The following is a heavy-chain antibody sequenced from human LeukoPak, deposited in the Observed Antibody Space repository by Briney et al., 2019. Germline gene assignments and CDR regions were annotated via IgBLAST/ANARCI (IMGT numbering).Heavy chain of an antibody. CDR1: GGSISSGGYY. V-gene: IGHV4-31*03. D-gene: IGHD4-23*01. J-gene: IGHJ2*01. Sequence: PQTLSLTCTVSGGSISSGGYYWSWIRQHPGKGLEWIGHIYYSGSTYYNPSLKSRVTISVDTSKNQFSLKLSSVTAADTAVYYCARDRYTVVSWYFDLWGRGTLVTVSS. CDR3: ARDRYTVVSWYFDL. CDR2: IYYSGST.